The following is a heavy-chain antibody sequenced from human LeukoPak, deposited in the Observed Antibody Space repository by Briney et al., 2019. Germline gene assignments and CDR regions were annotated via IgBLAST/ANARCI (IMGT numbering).Heavy chain of an antibody. CDR1: GGSFSGYY. D-gene: IGHD3-9*01. Sequence: SETLSLTCAVYGGSFSGYYWSWIRQPPGKGLEWIGEINHSGSTNYNPSLKSRVTISVDTSKNQFSLKLSSVTAADTAVYYCAKTYYDILTGYFSPDYWGQGTLVTVSS. J-gene: IGHJ4*02. CDR2: INHSGST. V-gene: IGHV4-34*01. CDR3: AKTYYDILTGYFSPDY.